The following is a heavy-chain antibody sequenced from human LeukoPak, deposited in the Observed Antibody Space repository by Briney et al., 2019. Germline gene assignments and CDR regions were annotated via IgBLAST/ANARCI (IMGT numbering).Heavy chain of an antibody. Sequence: PSETLSLTCTVSGGSISSYNWSWIRQPAGQGLEWIGRIYTSGSTNYNPSLKSRVTMSVDTSKNQFSLKLSSVTAADTAVYFCARGPYSYDSSGAFDIWGQGTMVTVSS. CDR1: GGSISSYN. J-gene: IGHJ3*02. CDR3: ARGPYSYDSSGAFDI. D-gene: IGHD3-22*01. CDR2: IYTSGST. V-gene: IGHV4-4*07.